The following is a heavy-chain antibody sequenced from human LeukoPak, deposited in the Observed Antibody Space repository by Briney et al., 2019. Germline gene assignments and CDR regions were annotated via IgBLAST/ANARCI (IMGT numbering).Heavy chain of an antibody. D-gene: IGHD1-1*01. V-gene: IGHV4-39*01. Sequence: SETVSLTCTVSGGSISSSSYYWGWIRQPPGEGPEWIGSISYSGRTHYNPSLKSRVSISVDTSKNQFSLNLSSVTAADTAVYYCARKKTGATNGLDVWGQGTTVTVSS. CDR1: GGSISSSSYY. CDR3: ARKKTGATNGLDV. J-gene: IGHJ6*02. CDR2: ISYSGRT.